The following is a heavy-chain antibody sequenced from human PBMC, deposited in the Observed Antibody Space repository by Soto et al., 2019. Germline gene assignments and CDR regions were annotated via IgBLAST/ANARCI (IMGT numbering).Heavy chain of an antibody. D-gene: IGHD3-10*01. CDR1: GFTFSSYA. V-gene: IGHV3-23*01. J-gene: IGHJ5*02. CDR3: AKQGSGSGWFDP. CDR2: ISGSGGST. Sequence: HPGGSLRLSCAASGFTFSSYAMSWVRQAPGKGLEWVSAISGSGGSTYYADSVKGRFTISRDNSKNTLYLQMNSLRAEDTAVYYCAKQGSGSGWFDPWGQGTLVTVSS.